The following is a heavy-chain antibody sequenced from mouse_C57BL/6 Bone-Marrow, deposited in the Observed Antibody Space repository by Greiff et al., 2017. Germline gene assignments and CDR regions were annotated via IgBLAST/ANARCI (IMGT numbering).Heavy chain of an antibody. Sequence: QVQLQQSGAELMKPGASVKLSCKATGYTFTGYWIEWVKQRPGHGLEWIGEILPGSGSTNYNEKFKGKATFTADTSSNTAYMQLSSLTTEDSAIYYCAKELIYDYGSSYFYWYFDVWGTGTTVTVSS. D-gene: IGHD1-1*01. V-gene: IGHV1-9*01. CDR1: GYTFTGYW. CDR2: ILPGSGST. CDR3: AKELIYDYGSSYFYWYFDV. J-gene: IGHJ1*03.